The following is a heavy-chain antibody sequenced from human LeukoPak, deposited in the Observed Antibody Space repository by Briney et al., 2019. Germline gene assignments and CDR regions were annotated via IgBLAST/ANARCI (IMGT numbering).Heavy chain of an antibody. CDR3: VRAMDV. CDR2: IKQDGSAR. CDR1: GFTFSNYW. Sequence: GGSLRLSCAASGFTFSNYWMHWVRQAPGKGLEWVANIKQDGSARYYVDSVRGRFTISRDNAKNSLYLQMSSLRAEDTALYYCVRAMDVWGQGTTVTVS. J-gene: IGHJ6*02. V-gene: IGHV3-7*01.